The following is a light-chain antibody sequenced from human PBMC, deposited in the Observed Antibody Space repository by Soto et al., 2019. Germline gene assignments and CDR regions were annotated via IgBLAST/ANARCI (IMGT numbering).Light chain of an antibody. CDR3: QQRSNWPHIT. Sequence: ESVLTHSQATLALSPGERATLSASASQSVSSYLAWYQQKPGQAPRLLIYDASNRATGIPARFSGSGSGTDFTLTISSLEPEDFAVYYCQQRSNWPHITFGQGTRLEIK. CDR1: QSVSSY. J-gene: IGKJ5*01. CDR2: DAS. V-gene: IGKV3-11*01.